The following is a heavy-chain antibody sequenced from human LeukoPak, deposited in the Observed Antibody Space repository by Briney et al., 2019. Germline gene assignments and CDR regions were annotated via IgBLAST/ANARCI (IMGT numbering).Heavy chain of an antibody. CDR2: IYYSGST. Sequence: PSETLSLTCTVSGGSISSSSYYWGWIRQPPGKGLEWIGSIYYSGSTYYNPSLKSRVTISVDTSKNKFSLKLSSVTAADTAVYYCARVWEAGLRATTGAFDIWGQGTMVTVSS. D-gene: IGHD5-24*01. CDR3: ARVWEAGLRATTGAFDI. J-gene: IGHJ3*02. V-gene: IGHV4-39*07. CDR1: GGSISSSSYY.